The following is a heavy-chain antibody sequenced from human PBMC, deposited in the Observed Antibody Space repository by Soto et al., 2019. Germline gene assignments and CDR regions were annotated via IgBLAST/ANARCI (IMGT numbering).Heavy chain of an antibody. J-gene: IGHJ6*02. CDR2: IYYSGST. CDR1: GGSVSSGSYY. CDR3: ARVPPIPRKSYGMDV. V-gene: IGHV4-61*01. Sequence: SETLSLTCAVSGGSVSSGSYYWSWIRQPPGKGLEWIGYIYYSGSTNYNPSLKSRVTISVDTSKNQFSLKLSSVTAADTAVYYCARVPPIPRKSYGMDVWGQGTTVTVSS.